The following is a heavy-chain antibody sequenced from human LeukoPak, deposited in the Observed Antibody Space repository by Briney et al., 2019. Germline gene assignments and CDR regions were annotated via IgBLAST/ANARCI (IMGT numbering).Heavy chain of an antibody. CDR1: GGSINSGGYY. Sequence: PSQALSLTCTVSGGSINSGGYYWSWIRQHPGKGLEWIGYISHSGSTSYNPSLKSRVTISVDTSNNGFSLRLTSVTAADTAVYYCARGGYYYDTCGPFDYWGQGALVTVSS. J-gene: IGHJ4*02. CDR3: ARGGYYYDTCGPFDY. V-gene: IGHV4-31*03. CDR2: ISHSGST. D-gene: IGHD3-22*01.